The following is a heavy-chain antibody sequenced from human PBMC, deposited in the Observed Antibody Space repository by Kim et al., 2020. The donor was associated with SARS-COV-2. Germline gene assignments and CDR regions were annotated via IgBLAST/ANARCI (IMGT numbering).Heavy chain of an antibody. V-gene: IGHV3-30*01. D-gene: IGHD3-10*01. J-gene: IGHJ4*02. Sequence: RFTISRDKSKSTLYLQMNSLRAEDTAVYYCARDLRVTMVRGVIGLGAFDYWGQGTLVTVSS. CDR3: ARDLRVTMVRGVIGLGAFDY.